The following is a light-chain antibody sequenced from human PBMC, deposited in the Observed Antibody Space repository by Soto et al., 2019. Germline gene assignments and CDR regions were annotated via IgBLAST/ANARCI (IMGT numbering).Light chain of an antibody. V-gene: IGLV2-14*03. CDR2: DVS. Sequence: QPVLTQPASVTGSHVRSITISRTGTSSDVGGYNYVSWYQSHPGEAPKLIIYDVSNRPSGVSDRFSGSKSGNTASLTISGLQAEDEADYYCISYTSSISYVFGTGTKVTV. CDR3: ISYTSSISYV. J-gene: IGLJ1*01. CDR1: SSDVGGYNY.